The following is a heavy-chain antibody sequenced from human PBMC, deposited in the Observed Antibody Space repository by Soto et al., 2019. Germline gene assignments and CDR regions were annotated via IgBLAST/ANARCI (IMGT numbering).Heavy chain of an antibody. D-gene: IGHD5-12*01. Sequence: SETLSLTCTVSGGSISSYYWSWIRQPPGKGLEWIGYLYYSGSTNHNPSLKSRVTISVDTSKNQFSLKLSSVTATDTAVYYCARQGGYDYFDYWGQGTLVTVSS. CDR2: LYYSGST. V-gene: IGHV4-59*08. CDR1: GGSISSYY. J-gene: IGHJ4*02. CDR3: ARQGGYDYFDY.